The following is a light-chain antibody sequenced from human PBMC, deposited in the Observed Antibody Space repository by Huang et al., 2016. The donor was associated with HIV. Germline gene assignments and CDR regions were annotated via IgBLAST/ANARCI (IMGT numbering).Light chain of an antibody. CDR1: QPVDMY. Sequence: DIQMTQSPSSLSASIGDRVTMSCRASQPVDMYLNWYQQTPWRAPKLLIYAASNLQSDVPSRFSGTGSGTNFTLTISSLQPEDFVIYFCQQTYNVPRTFGQGTALEIK. J-gene: IGKJ2*01. V-gene: IGKV1-39*01. CDR2: AAS. CDR3: QQTYNVPRT.